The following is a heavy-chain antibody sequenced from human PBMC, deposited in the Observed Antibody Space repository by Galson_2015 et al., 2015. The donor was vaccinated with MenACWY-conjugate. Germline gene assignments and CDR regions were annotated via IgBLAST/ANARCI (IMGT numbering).Heavy chain of an antibody. CDR1: GYSFTSYW. V-gene: IGHV5-51*01. Sequence: QSGAEVTKPGESLKISCKGSGYSFTSYWIGWVRQMPGKGLEWMGIIYPGDSDTRYSPSFPGQVTSSADKSISTAYLQWSSLKASDTAMYSCARQRYSGYVFRIPYGMVVWGQGTALTVSS. CDR3: ARQRYSGYVFRIPYGMVV. D-gene: IGHD5-12*01. CDR2: IYPGDSDT. J-gene: IGHJ6*02.